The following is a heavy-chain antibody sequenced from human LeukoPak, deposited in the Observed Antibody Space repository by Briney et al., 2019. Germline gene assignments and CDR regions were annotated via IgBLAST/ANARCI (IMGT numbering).Heavy chain of an antibody. CDR3: ARDQGGVGY. J-gene: IGHJ4*02. CDR1: GFTFISYC. Sequence: GGSLRLSCAASGFTFISYCMSWVRQAPGKGLEWVANIKQDGSEKYYVDSVKGRFTISRDNAKNSLYLQMNSLRAEDTAVYYCARDQGGVGYWGQGTLVTVSS. D-gene: IGHD3-16*01. V-gene: IGHV3-7*01. CDR2: IKQDGSEK.